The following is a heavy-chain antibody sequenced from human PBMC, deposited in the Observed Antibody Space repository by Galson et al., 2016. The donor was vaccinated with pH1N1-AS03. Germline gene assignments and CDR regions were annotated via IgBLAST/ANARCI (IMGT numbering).Heavy chain of an antibody. CDR3: VKESPKEAGDY. Sequence: SLRLSCAASGFTLSGYGMHWVRQAPGKGPEWVAFIQYDESYRNYADSVKGRFSISRDISKNTLYLQMNSPRVEDTAMFYCVKESPKEAGDYWGRGVMVTVSS. V-gene: IGHV3-30*02. J-gene: IGHJ4*02. CDR2: IQYDESYR. CDR1: GFTLSGYG.